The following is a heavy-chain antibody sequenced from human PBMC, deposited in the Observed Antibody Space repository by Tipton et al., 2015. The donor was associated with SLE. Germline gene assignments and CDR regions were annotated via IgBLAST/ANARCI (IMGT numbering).Heavy chain of an antibody. CDR3: ARGGASSKWLDP. J-gene: IGHJ5*02. V-gene: IGHV4-59*01. D-gene: IGHD6-6*01. Sequence: TLSLTCTVSGDSISTYYWSWVRQPPGKGLEWIGFIHSSGSTKYNPSLTSRITISLDTSKNKLSLKLTSVTAADTAVYYCARGGASSKWLDPWGQGALVTVSA. CDR1: GDSISTYY. CDR2: IHSSGST.